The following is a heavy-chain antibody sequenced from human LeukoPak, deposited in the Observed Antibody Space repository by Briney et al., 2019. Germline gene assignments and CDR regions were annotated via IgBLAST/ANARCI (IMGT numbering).Heavy chain of an antibody. CDR2: IYYSGST. Sequence: GSLRLSCAASGFTFSSYAMSWIRQPPGKGLEWIGNIYYSGSTNYNPSLKSRVTISVDTSKNQFSLKLSSVTAADTAVYYCARGRSSNYWGQGTLVTVSS. J-gene: IGHJ4*02. V-gene: IGHV4-59*12. CDR3: ARGRSSNY. CDR1: GFTFSSYA. D-gene: IGHD6-6*01.